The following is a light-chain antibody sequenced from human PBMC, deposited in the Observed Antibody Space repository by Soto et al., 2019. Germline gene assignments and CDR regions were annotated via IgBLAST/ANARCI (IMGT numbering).Light chain of an antibody. Sequence: AIQMTQSPSSLSASVGERVTITCRASQGIRNDLGWYQQKPGKAPKLLIYTASSLQSGVPSRFSGSGSGTDFTLTISSLQPEDFATYYCLQDYNYPYTFGQGTKLEI. CDR2: TAS. J-gene: IGKJ2*01. CDR3: LQDYNYPYT. V-gene: IGKV1-6*01. CDR1: QGIRND.